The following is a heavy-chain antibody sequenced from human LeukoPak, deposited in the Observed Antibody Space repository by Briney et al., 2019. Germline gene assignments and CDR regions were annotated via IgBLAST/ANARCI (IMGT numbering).Heavy chain of an antibody. CDR1: GFTFSDYA. D-gene: IGHD3-22*01. Sequence: GGSLRLSCAASGFTFSDYAMSWVRQAPGEGLEWVAVISYDGSNKYYAGSVKGRFTISRDNSKNTLYLQMNSLRAEDTAVYYCARDGLSYDSSGYYSAWGQGTLVTVSS. CDR3: ARDGLSYDSSGYYSA. CDR2: ISYDGSNK. J-gene: IGHJ5*02. V-gene: IGHV3-30-3*01.